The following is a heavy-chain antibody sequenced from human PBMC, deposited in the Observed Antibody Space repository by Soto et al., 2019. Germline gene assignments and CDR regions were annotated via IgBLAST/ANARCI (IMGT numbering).Heavy chain of an antibody. Sequence: EVQLVESGGGLVQPGVSLRLSCAASGFTVSGNYMNWVRQAPGKVLEWVSVIYSDGSTYYADSVKGRFTISSDSSKNRLYLQMNRLRAEDTAVYYCARGGGAAAAYWGPGTLVTVSS. D-gene: IGHD6-13*01. CDR2: IYSDGST. CDR1: GFTVSGNY. V-gene: IGHV3-66*01. J-gene: IGHJ4*02. CDR3: ARGGGAAAAY.